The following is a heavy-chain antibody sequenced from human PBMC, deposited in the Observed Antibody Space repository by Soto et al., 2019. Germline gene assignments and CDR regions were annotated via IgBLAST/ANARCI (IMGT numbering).Heavy chain of an antibody. Sequence: QLQLQESGSGLVKPSQTLSLTCAVSGGSISSGGYSWSWIRQPPGKGLEWIGYIYHSGSTYYNPSLKSRVTISVDRSKNQFSLKLSSVTAADTAVYYCARDVVSGSYSNWFDPWGQGTLVTVSS. V-gene: IGHV4-30-2*01. J-gene: IGHJ5*02. CDR2: IYHSGST. CDR3: ARDVVSGSYSNWFDP. D-gene: IGHD1-26*01. CDR1: GGSISSGGYS.